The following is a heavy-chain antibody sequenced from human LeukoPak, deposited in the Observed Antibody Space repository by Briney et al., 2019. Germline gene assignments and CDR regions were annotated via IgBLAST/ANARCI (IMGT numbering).Heavy chain of an antibody. CDR1: GLTFRNYA. CDR2: VRGSGITT. J-gene: IGHJ4*02. Sequence: GGSLRLSCAASGLTFRNYAMSWVRQAPGKGLEWVATVRGSGITTFYADSVKGRFTISRDNSKNTLYLQMYSLRAEDTAVYYCAKDLGVTTDFDYWGQGTLVTVSS. CDR3: AKDLGVTTDFDY. D-gene: IGHD1-26*01. V-gene: IGHV3-23*01.